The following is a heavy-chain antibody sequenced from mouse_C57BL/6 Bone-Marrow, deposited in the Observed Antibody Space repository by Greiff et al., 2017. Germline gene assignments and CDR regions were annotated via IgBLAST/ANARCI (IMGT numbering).Heavy chain of an antibody. J-gene: IGHJ3*01. CDR1: GFTFSSYA. Sequence: EVKVVESGGGLVKPGGSLKLSCAASGFTFSSYAMSWVRQTPEKRLGWVATISDGGSYTNYPDNVKGRFTISRDNAKNNLYLQMSHLKSEDTAMYYCARNGGWLLPSWFAYWGQGTLVTVSA. D-gene: IGHD2-3*01. CDR2: ISDGGSYT. V-gene: IGHV5-4*03. CDR3: ARNGGWLLPSWFAY.